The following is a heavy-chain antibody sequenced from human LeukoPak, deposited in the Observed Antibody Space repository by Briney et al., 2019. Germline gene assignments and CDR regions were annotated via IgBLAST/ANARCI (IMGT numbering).Heavy chain of an antibody. CDR3: AKTPSSWYYFDY. Sequence: GGSLRLSCAASGFTFSSYAMSWVRQAPGKGLEWVSAISGSGGGTYYADSVKGRFTISRDNSKNTLCLQMNSLRAEDTAVYYCAKTPSSWYYFDYWGQGTLVTVSS. CDR1: GFTFSSYA. D-gene: IGHD6-13*01. V-gene: IGHV3-23*01. J-gene: IGHJ4*02. CDR2: ISGSGGGT.